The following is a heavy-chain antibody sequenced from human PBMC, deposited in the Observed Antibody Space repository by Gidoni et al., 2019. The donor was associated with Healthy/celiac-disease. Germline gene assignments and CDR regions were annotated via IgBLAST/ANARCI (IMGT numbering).Heavy chain of an antibody. V-gene: IGHV3-33*01. D-gene: IGHD4-17*01. CDR2: IWYDGSNK. Sequence: QVQLVESGGGVVQPGRSLTLSCAASGFTFSSYGMHWVRQAPGKGLEWVAVIWYDGSNKYYADSVKGRFTISRDNSKNTLYLQMNSLRAEDTAVYYCARDEERYGDYDYPDYWGQGTLVTVSS. CDR3: ARDEERYGDYDYPDY. CDR1: GFTFSSYG. J-gene: IGHJ4*02.